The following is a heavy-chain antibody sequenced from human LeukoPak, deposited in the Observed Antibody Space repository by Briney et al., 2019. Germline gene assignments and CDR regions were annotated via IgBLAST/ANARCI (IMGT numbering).Heavy chain of an antibody. Sequence: PGASLRLSCAASGFTFSTYSMNWVCQAPGKGLEWVSSITGSSSHFYYADSVKGRFTISRDNAKNSLYLQMNSLRAEDTAVYYCASLMTTVTILDFWGQGTPVTVSS. CDR2: ITGSSSHF. CDR1: GFTFSTYS. CDR3: ASLMTTVTILDF. D-gene: IGHD4-11*01. V-gene: IGHV3-21*01. J-gene: IGHJ4*02.